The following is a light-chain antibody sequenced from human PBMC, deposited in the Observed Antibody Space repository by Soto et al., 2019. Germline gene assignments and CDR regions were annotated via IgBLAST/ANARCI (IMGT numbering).Light chain of an antibody. CDR1: QSVSSN. CDR2: DAS. Sequence: EFVLTQSPGTLSLSPGERATLSCRASQSVSSNLAWYQQKPGQAPRLLIYDASNRATGIPARFSGSGPGTDFTLTISSLEPEDFAVYYCQQRSNWHPITFGQGTRLEIK. CDR3: QQRSNWHPIT. J-gene: IGKJ5*01. V-gene: IGKV3D-11*02.